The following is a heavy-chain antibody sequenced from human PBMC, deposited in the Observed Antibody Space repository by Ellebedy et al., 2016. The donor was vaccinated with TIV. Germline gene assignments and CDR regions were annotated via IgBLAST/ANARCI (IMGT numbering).Heavy chain of an antibody. J-gene: IGHJ6*03. Sequence: SETLSLXXTVSGGSISSGSYHWSWIRQPAGKGLEWIGRIYRSGSTNYNPSLKSRVTMSVDTSKNQFSLKLSSLTAADTAVYFCARAVLSSGDYDYYSYYYMDVWGKGTTVTVSS. CDR1: GGSISSGSYH. V-gene: IGHV4-61*02. CDR3: ARAVLSSGDYDYYSYYYMDV. D-gene: IGHD3-22*01. CDR2: IYRSGST.